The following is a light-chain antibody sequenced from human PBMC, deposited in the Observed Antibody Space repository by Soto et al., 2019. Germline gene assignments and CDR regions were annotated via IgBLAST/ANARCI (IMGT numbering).Light chain of an antibody. V-gene: IGLV2-14*01. CDR3: SSYTISTTLV. CDR1: SSDVGGYNY. Sequence: QSVLTQPASVSGSPGQSITVSCTGTSSDVGGYNYVSWYQQHPGKAPKLMIYEVSSRPSWVSHRFSASKSGNTASLTISGLQAEDEAYYYCSSYTISTTLVFGTGTKVTVL. J-gene: IGLJ1*01. CDR2: EVS.